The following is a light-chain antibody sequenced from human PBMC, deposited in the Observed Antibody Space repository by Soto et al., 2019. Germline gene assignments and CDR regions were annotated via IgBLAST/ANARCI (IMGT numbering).Light chain of an antibody. CDR1: QRISGY. CDR3: QQYNNYPWT. Sequence: DIQMTQSPSFLSASVGDRVTITFRASQRISGYLNWYQQKPGKAPKLLIYEATSLHSGVPSRFSGSGSGTDFTLTISSLQPDDFVTYYCQQYNNYPWTFGQGTKVDIK. J-gene: IGKJ1*01. CDR2: EAT. V-gene: IGKV1-5*01.